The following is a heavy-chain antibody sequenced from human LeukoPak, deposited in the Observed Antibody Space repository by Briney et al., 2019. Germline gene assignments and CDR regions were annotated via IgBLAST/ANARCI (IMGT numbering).Heavy chain of an antibody. D-gene: IGHD5-12*01. CDR1: GYTFTSYD. Sequence: ASVKVSCKASGYTFTSYDINWVRQAAGQGLEWMGWMNPNSGNTGYAQKFQGRITITRDTSINTAYMELSSLRSEDTAVYYCATLGGYGDWGQGTLVTVSS. J-gene: IGHJ4*02. CDR2: MNPNSGNT. CDR3: ATLGGYGD. V-gene: IGHV1-8*03.